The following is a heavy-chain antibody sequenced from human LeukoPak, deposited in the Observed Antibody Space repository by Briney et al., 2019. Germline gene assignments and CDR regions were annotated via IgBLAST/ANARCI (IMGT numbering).Heavy chain of an antibody. CDR2: ISGGGGST. V-gene: IGHV3-23*01. J-gene: IGHJ4*02. D-gene: IGHD2-21*01. CDR3: AKISEFWETCGGDCYADY. CDR1: GFTFSSYA. Sequence: GGSLRLSCAASGFTFSSYAMSWVRQAPGKGLEWVSAISGGGGSTYYADSVKGRFTISRDNSKNTLYLQMNSLRAEDTAVYYCAKISEFWETCGGDCYADYWGQGTLVTVSS.